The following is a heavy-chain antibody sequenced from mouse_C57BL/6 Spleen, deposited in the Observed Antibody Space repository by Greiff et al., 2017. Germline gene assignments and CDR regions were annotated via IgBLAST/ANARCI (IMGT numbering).Heavy chain of an antibody. CDR1: GYTFTSYW. CDR2: IDPNSGGT. D-gene: IGHD2-5*01. Sequence: QVQLQQPGAELVKPGASVKLSCKASGYTFTSYWMHWVKQRPGRGLEWIGRIDPNSGGTKYNEKFKSKATLTVDKPSSTAYMQLSSLTSEDSAICVCARDVGTISNEEAMDYWGQGTSVTVSS. V-gene: IGHV1-72*01. CDR3: ARDVGTISNEEAMDY. J-gene: IGHJ4*01.